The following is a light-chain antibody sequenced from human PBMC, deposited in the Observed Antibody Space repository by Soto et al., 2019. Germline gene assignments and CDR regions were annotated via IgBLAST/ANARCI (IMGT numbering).Light chain of an antibody. CDR3: QQYNSYAWT. CDR2: DAS. Sequence: VGDRVTITCRASQSISSWLAWYQQKPGKAPKLLIYDASSLESGVPSRFSGSGSGTEFTLTISSLQPDDFATYYCQQYNSYAWTFGQGTKVDIK. CDR1: QSISSW. J-gene: IGKJ1*01. V-gene: IGKV1-5*01.